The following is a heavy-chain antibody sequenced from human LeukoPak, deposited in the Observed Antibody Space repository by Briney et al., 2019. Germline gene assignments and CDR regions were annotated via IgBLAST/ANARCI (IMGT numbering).Heavy chain of an antibody. D-gene: IGHD3-10*01. CDR2: INPKSGGT. CDR1: GYSFTGHY. J-gene: IGHJ3*02. V-gene: IGHV1-2*02. Sequence: ASVKVSCKASGYSFTGHYMHWVRQAPGQGLEWMGWINPKSGGTNYAQKFQGRVTMTRDTSISTAYMDMSSLRSDDTAVYYCARNLWFGESSDAFDMWGQGTMVTVSS. CDR3: ARNLWFGESSDAFDM.